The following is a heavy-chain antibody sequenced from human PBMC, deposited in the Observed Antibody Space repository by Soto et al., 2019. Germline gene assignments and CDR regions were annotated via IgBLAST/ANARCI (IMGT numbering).Heavy chain of an antibody. D-gene: IGHD2-15*01. CDR2: IYRDGRT. V-gene: IGHV3-66*01. Sequence: PGGSLRLSCAASGLTVINTYLSWVRQAPGKGLEWVSVIYRDGRTYYADSVKGRFTISRDHSKNTLYLQMNSLRAEDTAVYYCTRDPVDSPVFDYWGQGTLVTVSS. J-gene: IGHJ4*02. CDR3: TRDPVDSPVFDY. CDR1: GLTVINTY.